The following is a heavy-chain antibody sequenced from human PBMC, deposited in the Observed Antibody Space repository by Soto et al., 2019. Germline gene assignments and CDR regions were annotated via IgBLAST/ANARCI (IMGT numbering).Heavy chain of an antibody. J-gene: IGHJ4*02. CDR3: ARGGPLMVYWTNLDY. D-gene: IGHD2-8*01. V-gene: IGHV3-30-3*01. CDR2: ISYDGSNK. CDR1: GFTFSSYA. Sequence: PGGSLRLSCAASGFTFSSYAMHWVRQAPGKGLEWVAVISYDGSNKYYADSVKGRFTISRDNSKNTLYLQMNSLRAEDTAVYYCARGGPLMVYWTNLDYWGQGT.